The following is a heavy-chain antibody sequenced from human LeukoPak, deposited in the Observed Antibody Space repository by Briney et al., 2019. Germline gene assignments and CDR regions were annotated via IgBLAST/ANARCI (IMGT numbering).Heavy chain of an antibody. CDR2: IYSGGST. CDR3: ARDVTTMVREGDAFDI. D-gene: IGHD3-10*01. CDR1: GFTVSSNY. V-gene: IGHV3-66*01. J-gene: IGHJ3*02. Sequence: GGSLRLSRAASGFTVSSNYMSWVRQAPGKGLEWVSVIYSGGSTYYADSVKGRFTISRDNSENTLYLQMNSLRAEDTAVYYCARDVTTMVREGDAFDIWGQGTMVTVSS.